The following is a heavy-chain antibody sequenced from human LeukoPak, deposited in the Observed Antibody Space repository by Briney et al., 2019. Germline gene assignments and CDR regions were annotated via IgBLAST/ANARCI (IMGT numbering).Heavy chain of an antibody. CDR1: GFTFSSYS. J-gene: IGHJ6*03. Sequence: GGSLRLSCAASGFTFSSYSMNWVRQAPGKGLEWVSSISSSSSYIYYADSVKGRFTISRDNAKNSLYLQMNSLRAEDTAVYYCASLYSSSSYYYYYYMDVWGKGTTVTVSS. D-gene: IGHD6-6*01. CDR3: ASLYSSSSYYYYYYMDV. CDR2: ISSSSSYI. V-gene: IGHV3-21*01.